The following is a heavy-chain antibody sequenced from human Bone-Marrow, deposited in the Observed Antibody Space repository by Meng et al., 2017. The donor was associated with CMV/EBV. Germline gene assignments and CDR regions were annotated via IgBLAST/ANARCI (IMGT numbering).Heavy chain of an antibody. Sequence: GESLKISCAASGFTFSDYYMSWIRQAPGKGLEWVSYISSSGSTIYYADSVKGRFTISRDNAKNSLYLQMNSLRAEDTAVYYCARDRLRGVVVPAATLNWFDSWGQGTRVTVSS. CDR3: ARDRLRGVVVPAATLNWFDS. CDR1: GFTFSDYY. J-gene: IGHJ5*01. CDR2: ISSSGSTI. D-gene: IGHD2-2*01. V-gene: IGHV3-11*04.